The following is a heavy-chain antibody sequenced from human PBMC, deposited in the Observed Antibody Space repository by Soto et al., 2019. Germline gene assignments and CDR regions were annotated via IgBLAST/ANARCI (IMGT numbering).Heavy chain of an antibody. V-gene: IGHV4-39*01. CDR2: IYYSGST. J-gene: IGHJ6*02. CDR1: GGSISSSSYY. D-gene: IGHD6-13*01. CDR3: ASFVGSSQKFYYYYYGMDV. Sequence: TSETLSLTCTVSGGSISSSSYYWGWIRQPPGKGLEWIGSIYYSGSTYYNPSLKSRVTISVDTSKNQFSLKLSSVTAADTAVYYCASFVGSSQKFYYYYYGMDVWGQGTTVTVSS.